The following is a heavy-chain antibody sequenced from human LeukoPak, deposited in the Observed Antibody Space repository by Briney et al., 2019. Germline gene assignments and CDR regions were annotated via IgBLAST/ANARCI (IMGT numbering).Heavy chain of an antibody. V-gene: IGHV4-39*07. CDR1: GCSISSSSYY. Sequence: PSETLSLSCTVSGCSISSSSYYWGWIRQPPGKELEWIGRTYYSGSTYYNPSLMSRVTISVDTSKNQFSLKLSSVTAADTAVYYCARGLLLWFGELFRLPHNWFDPWGQGTLVTVSS. CDR2: TYYSGST. CDR3: ARGLLLWFGELFRLPHNWFDP. D-gene: IGHD3-10*01. J-gene: IGHJ5*02.